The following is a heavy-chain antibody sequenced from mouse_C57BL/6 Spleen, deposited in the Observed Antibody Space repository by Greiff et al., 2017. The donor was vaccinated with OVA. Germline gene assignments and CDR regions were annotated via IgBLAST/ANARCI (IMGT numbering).Heavy chain of an antibody. D-gene: IGHD1-1*01. CDR2: IYPGSGST. CDR3: ARGDTTVVANWYFDV. CDR1: GYTFTSYW. Sequence: QVQLQQPGAELVKPGASVKMSCKASGYTFTSYWITWVKQRPGQGLEWIGDIYPGSGSTNYNEKFKSKATLTVDTSSSTAYMQLSSLTSEDSAVYYCARGDTTVVANWYFDVWGTGTTVTVSS. J-gene: IGHJ1*03. V-gene: IGHV1-55*01.